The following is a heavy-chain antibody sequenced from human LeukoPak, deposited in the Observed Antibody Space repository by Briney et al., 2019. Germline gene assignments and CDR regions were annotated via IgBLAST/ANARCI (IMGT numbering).Heavy chain of an antibody. CDR3: ARHPNGGAAFDT. J-gene: IGHJ3*02. D-gene: IGHD4-23*01. CDR1: GGSISSYY. Sequence: SETLSLTCTVSGGSISSYYWSWIRQPPGKGLEWIGYIYYSGSTNYNPSLKSRVTISVDTSKNQFSLKLSSVTAADTAVYYCARHPNGGAAFDTWGQGTMVTVSS. CDR2: IYYSGST. V-gene: IGHV4-59*08.